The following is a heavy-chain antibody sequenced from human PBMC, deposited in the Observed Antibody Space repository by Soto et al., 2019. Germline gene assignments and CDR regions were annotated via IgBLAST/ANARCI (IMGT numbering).Heavy chain of an antibody. CDR2: IYYSGST. D-gene: IGHD3-10*01. Sequence: SETLSLTCTVSGGSISSGGYYWSWIRQHPGKGLEWIGYIYYSGSTYYNPSLKSRVTISVDTSKNQFSLKLSSVTAADTAVYYCAREIPRGCYYYGMDVWGQGTTVTVSS. V-gene: IGHV4-31*03. CDR1: GGSISSGGYY. CDR3: AREIPRGCYYYGMDV. J-gene: IGHJ6*02.